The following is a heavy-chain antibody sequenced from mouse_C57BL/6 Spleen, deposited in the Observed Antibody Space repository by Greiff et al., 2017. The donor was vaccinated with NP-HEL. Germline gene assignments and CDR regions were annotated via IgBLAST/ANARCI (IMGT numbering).Heavy chain of an antibody. J-gene: IGHJ4*01. CDR3: AKGPISMDN. CDR1: GFSLTRYR. D-gene: IGHD6-5*01. V-gene: IGHV2-3*01. CDR2: IWGDGST. Sequence: VMLVESGPGLVAPSQSLSIPFTVSGFSLTRYRVSWVRQPPGMGLAWLGVIWGDGSTNYHSAHISRLNISKDNSKSQVFLKLNSLQTDDTDTYYCAKGPISMDNWGQGTEVTVSA.